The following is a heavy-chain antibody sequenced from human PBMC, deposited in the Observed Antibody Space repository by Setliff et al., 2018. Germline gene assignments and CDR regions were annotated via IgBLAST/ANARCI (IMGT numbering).Heavy chain of an antibody. CDR2: INANSGGA. Sequence: ASVKVSCKASGYTFTLYYLHWVRQAPGQGLEWMGRINANSGGANYAQKFQGRVTMTRDTSISTAYMDLSRLRSDDTAVYYCARDRVWGTLDAFDIWGQGTVVTVSS. D-gene: IGHD3-16*01. V-gene: IGHV1-2*06. J-gene: IGHJ3*02. CDR3: ARDRVWGTLDAFDI. CDR1: GYTFTLYY.